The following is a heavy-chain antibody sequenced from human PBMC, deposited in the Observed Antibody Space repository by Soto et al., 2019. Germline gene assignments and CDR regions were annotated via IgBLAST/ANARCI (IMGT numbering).Heavy chain of an antibody. CDR2: IYATGTT. CDR1: GASISGFY. J-gene: IGHJ5*02. CDR3: VRDGTKTLRDWFDP. D-gene: IGHD1-1*01. Sequence: SETLSLTWPVSGASISGFYWSWIRKSAGKGLEWIGRIYATGTTDYNPSLKSRVMMSVDTSKKQFSLKLRSVTAADTAVYYCVRDGTKTLRDWFDPWGQGISVTVSS. V-gene: IGHV4-4*07.